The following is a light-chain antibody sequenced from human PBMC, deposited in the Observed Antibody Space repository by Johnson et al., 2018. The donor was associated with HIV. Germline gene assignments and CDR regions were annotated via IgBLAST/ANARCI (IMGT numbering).Light chain of an antibody. Sequence: QSVLTQPPSVSAAPGQKVTISCSGSSSNIGNNYVSWYQQLPGTAPKLLIYDNNKRPSGIPDRFSGSKSGTSATMGITGLQTGDEADYYCGTWDSSLSAVYVFGTGTKVTVV. J-gene: IGLJ1*01. CDR1: SSNIGNNY. V-gene: IGLV1-51*01. CDR2: DNN. CDR3: GTWDSSLSAVYV.